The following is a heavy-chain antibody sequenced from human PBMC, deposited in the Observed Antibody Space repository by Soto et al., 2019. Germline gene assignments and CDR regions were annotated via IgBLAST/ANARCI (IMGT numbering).Heavy chain of an antibody. CDR1: GFTVTNNH. Sequence: GGSLRLSCAVSGFTVTNNHVTWVRQSTGKGLECVSVIWNNGRTSYADSVKGRFTISRDNSKNTVYLQMKSLRAEDAAMYYCTGFGGNSVWGQGTLVTVSS. D-gene: IGHD2-21*02. CDR2: IWNNGRT. J-gene: IGHJ4*02. V-gene: IGHV3-53*01. CDR3: TGFGGNSV.